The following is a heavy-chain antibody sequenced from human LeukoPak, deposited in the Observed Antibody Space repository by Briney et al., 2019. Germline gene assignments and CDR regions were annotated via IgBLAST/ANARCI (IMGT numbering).Heavy chain of an antibody. Sequence: GGSLRLSCAASGFTFSSYSMNWVRQAPGKGLEWVSSISSSSSYIYYADSVKGRFTISRDNAKNSLYLQMNSLRAEDTAVYYCAREYYYGSGDYAYYYYGMDVWGQGITVTVSS. J-gene: IGHJ6*02. CDR3: AREYYYGSGDYAYYYYGMDV. CDR1: GFTFSSYS. CDR2: ISSSSSYI. D-gene: IGHD3-10*01. V-gene: IGHV3-21*01.